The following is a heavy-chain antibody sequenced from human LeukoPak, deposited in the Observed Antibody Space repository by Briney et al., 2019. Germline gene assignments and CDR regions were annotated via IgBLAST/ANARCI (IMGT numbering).Heavy chain of an antibody. V-gene: IGHV3-23*01. CDR3: AKPGDGCSGGSCYYFDY. J-gene: IGHJ4*02. CDR2: ISGSGGNT. Sequence: PGGSLRLSCAASGFTFSSYAMSWARHAPGKGLEWISGISGSGGNTYYADSVKGRFTISRDISKNTLYPQMNSLRGEDTAVYYCAKPGDGCSGGSCYYFDYWGQGTLVTVSS. D-gene: IGHD2-15*01. CDR1: GFTFSSYA.